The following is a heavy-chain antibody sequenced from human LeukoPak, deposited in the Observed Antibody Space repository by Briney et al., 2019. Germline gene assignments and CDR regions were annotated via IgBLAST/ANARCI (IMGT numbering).Heavy chain of an antibody. D-gene: IGHD1-26*01. CDR2: TSGSGGIT. CDR3: AIEQWELKY. J-gene: IGHJ4*02. V-gene: IGHV3-23*01. CDR1: GFTFYNSG. Sequence: GGSLRLSCAASGFTFYNSGMGWVRQAPGKGLEWVSATSGSGGITYYADSVKGRFTISRDDSKNTLYLQMNSLKAEDAAIYYCAIEQWELKYWGQGTLVTVSS.